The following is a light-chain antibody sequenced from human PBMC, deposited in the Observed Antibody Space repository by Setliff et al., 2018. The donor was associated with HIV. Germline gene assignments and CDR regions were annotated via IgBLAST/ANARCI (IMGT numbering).Light chain of an antibody. J-gene: IGLJ2*01. CDR3: AAWDDSLSGLGVV. CDR1: SSNIGSNY. CDR2: RNN. V-gene: IGLV1-47*01. Sequence: QSVLIQPPSVSGAPGQRVTISCSGSSSNIGSNYVYWYQHLPGTAPKLLIYRNNQRPSGVPDRFSGSKSGTSASLAISGLRFEDEADYYCAAWDDSLSGLGVVFGGGTK.